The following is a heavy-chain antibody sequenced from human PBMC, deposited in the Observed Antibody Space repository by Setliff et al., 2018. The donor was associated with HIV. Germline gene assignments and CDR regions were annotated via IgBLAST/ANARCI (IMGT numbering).Heavy chain of an antibody. CDR2: IFHGGDT. Sequence: PSETLSLTCSVSGVSVGSGDYYWHWIRQHPEKALEWIGYIFHGGDTYYNPSLKSRISMSVDTSKNQFSLELTSLTAADTAVYYCATRPRIAARPLDYWGQGMLVTVSS. J-gene: IGHJ4*02. D-gene: IGHD6-6*01. V-gene: IGHV4-31*03. CDR1: GVSVGSGDYY. CDR3: ATRPRIAARPLDY.